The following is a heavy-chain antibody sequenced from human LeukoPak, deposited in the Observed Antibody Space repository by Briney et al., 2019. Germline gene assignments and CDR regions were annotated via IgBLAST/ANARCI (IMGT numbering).Heavy chain of an antibody. V-gene: IGHV3-23*01. CDR1: GFTFSSYA. CDR2: ISGSGGST. D-gene: IGHD3-10*01. CDR3: AKAVSMVRGVIGYYYYGMDV. Sequence: PGGSLRLSCAASGFTFSSYAMSWVRQAPGKGLEWVSAISGSGGSTYYADSVKGRFTISRDNSKNTLHLQMNSLRAEDTAVYYCAKAVSMVRGVIGYYYYGMDVWGQGTTVTVSS. J-gene: IGHJ6*02.